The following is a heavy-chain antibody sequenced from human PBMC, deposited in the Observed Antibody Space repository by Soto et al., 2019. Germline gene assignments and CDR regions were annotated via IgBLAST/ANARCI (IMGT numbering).Heavy chain of an antibody. Sequence: QVQLVESGGGVVQPGRSLRLSCAASGFTFSSYGMHWVRQAPGKGLEWVAVIWYDGSNKYYADSVKGRFTLSRDNSKNTMCLQMNGLRPEDTAVYYCARDMTHLSGWYIFQYWGQGTPVTVSS. CDR3: ARDMTHLSGWYIFQY. CDR2: IWYDGSNK. J-gene: IGHJ1*01. CDR1: GFTFSSYG. V-gene: IGHV3-33*01. D-gene: IGHD6-19*01.